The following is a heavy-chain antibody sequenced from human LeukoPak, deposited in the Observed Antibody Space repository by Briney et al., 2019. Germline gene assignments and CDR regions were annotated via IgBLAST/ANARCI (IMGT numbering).Heavy chain of an antibody. V-gene: IGHV3-23*01. Sequence: GGSLRLSCAASGFIFSNYGMNWVRQAPGKGLEWVLGISGSGGSTYDADSVKGRFTISRDNSKNTLYLQMNSLRAEDTAVYYCAKGVLSNQNFDYWGQGTLVTVSS. J-gene: IGHJ4*02. CDR2: ISGSGGST. D-gene: IGHD2-2*01. CDR3: AKGVLSNQNFDY. CDR1: GFIFSNYG.